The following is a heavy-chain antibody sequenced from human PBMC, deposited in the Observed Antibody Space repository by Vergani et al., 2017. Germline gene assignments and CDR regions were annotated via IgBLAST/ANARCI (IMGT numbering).Heavy chain of an antibody. Sequence: EVQLVQSGAEVKKPGESLKISCKGSGYSFTSYWIGWVRQMPGKGLEWMGIIYPGDSDTRYSPSFQGQVTISADKSISTAYLQWSSLKASDTAMYYCARDGQGGPDPHYDILTGYYSGWFDPWGQGTLVTVSS. J-gene: IGHJ5*02. CDR2: IYPGDSDT. CDR1: GYSFTSYW. D-gene: IGHD3-9*01. V-gene: IGHV5-51*03. CDR3: ARDGQGGPDPHYDILTGYYSGWFDP.